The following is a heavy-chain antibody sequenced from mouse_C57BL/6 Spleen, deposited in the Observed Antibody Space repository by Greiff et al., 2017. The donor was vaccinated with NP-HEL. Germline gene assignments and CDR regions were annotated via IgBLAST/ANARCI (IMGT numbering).Heavy chain of an antibody. D-gene: IGHD1-1*01. CDR3: ASEGDYYGSSSRYFDV. Sequence: VQLVESGAELARPGASVKLSCKASGYTFTSYGISWVKQRTGQGLEWIGEIYPRSGNTYYNEKFKGKATLTADKSSSTAYMELRSLTSEDSAVYFCASEGDYYGSSSRYFDVWGTGTTVTVSS. CDR2: IYPRSGNT. CDR1: GYTFTSYG. J-gene: IGHJ1*03. V-gene: IGHV1-81*01.